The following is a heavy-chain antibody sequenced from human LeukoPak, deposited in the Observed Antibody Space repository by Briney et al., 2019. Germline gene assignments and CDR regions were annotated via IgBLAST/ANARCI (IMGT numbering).Heavy chain of an antibody. Sequence: GGSLRLSCAASGFTFSDYEMDWVRQAPGKGLEWVSYISSSGNTIYYADSVKGRFTISRDNAKNSLYLQMNSLRAEDTAVYYCAKELTPDRSGFDAFDIWGQGTMVTVFS. D-gene: IGHD3-22*01. V-gene: IGHV3-48*03. CDR2: ISSSGNTI. CDR1: GFTFSDYE. CDR3: AKELTPDRSGFDAFDI. J-gene: IGHJ3*02.